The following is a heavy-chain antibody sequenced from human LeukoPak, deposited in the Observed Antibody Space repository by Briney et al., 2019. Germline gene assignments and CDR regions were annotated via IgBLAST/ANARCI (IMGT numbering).Heavy chain of an antibody. J-gene: IGHJ4*02. Sequence: KPSETLSLTCTVSGGSITSYYWSWIRQPPGKGLEWIGYIYYSGSTNYNPSLKSRVTISVDTSKNQFSLKLSSVTAADTAVYYCARDTWHGLDHWGQGTLVTVSS. V-gene: IGHV4-59*01. CDR2: IYYSGST. D-gene: IGHD2/OR15-2a*01. CDR3: ARDTWHGLDH. CDR1: GGSITSYY.